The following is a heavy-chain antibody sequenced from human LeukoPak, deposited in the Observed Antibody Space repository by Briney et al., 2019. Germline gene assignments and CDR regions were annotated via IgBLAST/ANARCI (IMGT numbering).Heavy chain of an antibody. CDR2: IWYDGSNK. J-gene: IGHJ4*02. CDR3: ARDFEAAGFDY. CDR1: GFTFSNYA. Sequence: GGSLRLSCAASGFTFSNYAMSWVRQAPGKGLEWVAVIWYDGSNKYYADSVKGRFTISRDNAKNSLYLRMNSLRAEDTAVYYCARDFEAAGFDYWGQGTLVTVSS. V-gene: IGHV3-33*08. D-gene: IGHD6-25*01.